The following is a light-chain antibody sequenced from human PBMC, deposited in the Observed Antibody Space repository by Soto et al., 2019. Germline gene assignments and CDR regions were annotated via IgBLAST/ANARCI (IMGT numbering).Light chain of an antibody. CDR1: SRDVGGYNY. V-gene: IGLV2-14*01. CDR3: SSYVNYNTFVI. Sequence: QSALTQPASVSGSPGQSITISCTGTSRDVGGYNYVSWHQQHPGKAPKVIITEVSNRPSGVSNRFSGSKSGNTASLTISGLQAEDEADYYCSSYVNYNTFVIFGGGTQLTAL. CDR2: EVS. J-gene: IGLJ7*02.